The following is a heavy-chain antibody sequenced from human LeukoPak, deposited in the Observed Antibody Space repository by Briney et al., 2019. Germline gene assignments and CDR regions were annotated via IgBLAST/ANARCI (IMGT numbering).Heavy chain of an antibody. CDR2: LSHSGSS. V-gene: IGHV4-59*02. CDR3: ARARYANAWYAFDI. D-gene: IGHD2-2*01. Sequence: SETLSLTCTVSGGSVSSYYWSWIRRPPGGGLEWIAYLSHSGSSDSNPSLTSRVTTLVDTSKNQFSLKLTSVTAADTAVYYCARARYANAWYAFDIWGHGTMVTVSS. J-gene: IGHJ3*02. CDR1: GGSVSSYY.